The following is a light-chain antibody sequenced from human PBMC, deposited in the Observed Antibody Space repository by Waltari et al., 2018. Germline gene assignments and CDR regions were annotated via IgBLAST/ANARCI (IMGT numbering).Light chain of an antibody. CDR1: QATNSA. J-gene: IGKJ1*01. V-gene: IGKV1-13*02. CDR2: DTS. Sequence: AIQLTQSPSFLSASVGDRVTITCRTSQATNSAFAWYQQQAGKPPKLLIYDTSTLESGVPSRFSGGGTGAELTLTISSLQPEDFATYFCLQDYLYPRTFGQGTKVEIK. CDR3: LQDYLYPRT.